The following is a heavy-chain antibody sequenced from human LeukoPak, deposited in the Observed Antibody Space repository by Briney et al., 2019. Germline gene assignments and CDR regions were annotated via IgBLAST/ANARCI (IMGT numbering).Heavy chain of an antibody. V-gene: IGHV3-23*01. CDR3: AKAFFSGSGGNHKHFDS. CDR1: GFTFSNFA. D-gene: IGHD3-10*01. CDR2: MSSVT. Sequence: GGSLRLSCAASGFTFSNFAMSWVRLAPGKGLEWVSAMSSVTYYADSVKGRFTISRDDSKSTLFLQMNSLRAEDTAVYYCAKAFFSGSGGNHKHFDSWGQGTLVTVSS. J-gene: IGHJ4*02.